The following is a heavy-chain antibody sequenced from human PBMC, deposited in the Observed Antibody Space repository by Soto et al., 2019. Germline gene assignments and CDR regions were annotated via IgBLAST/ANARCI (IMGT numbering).Heavy chain of an antibody. V-gene: IGHV4-39*01. CDR3: ARTQYYYGDYQN. CDR1: GGSTSSSSYY. CDR2: IYYSGST. Sequence: SETLSLTCTVSGGSTSSSSYYWGWIRQPPGKGLEWIGSIYYSGSTYYNPSLKSRVTISVDTSKNQFSLKLSSVTAADTAVYYCARTQYYYGDYQNWGQGTLVTVS. D-gene: IGHD4-17*01. J-gene: IGHJ4*02.